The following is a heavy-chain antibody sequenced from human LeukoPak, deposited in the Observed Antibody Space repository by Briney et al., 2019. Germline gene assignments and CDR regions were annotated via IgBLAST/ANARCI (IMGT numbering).Heavy chain of an antibody. CDR3: TRTYGSGSYYVDY. CDR2: IRSKANSYAT. Sequence: GGSLRLSCAASGFTFSGSAMHWVRQASGKGLEWVGRIRSKANSYATAYAASVKGRFTISRDDSKNTAYLQMNSLKTEDTAVYYCTRTYGSGSYYVDYWGQGTLVTVSS. J-gene: IGHJ4*02. V-gene: IGHV3-73*01. CDR1: GFTFSGSA. D-gene: IGHD3-10*01.